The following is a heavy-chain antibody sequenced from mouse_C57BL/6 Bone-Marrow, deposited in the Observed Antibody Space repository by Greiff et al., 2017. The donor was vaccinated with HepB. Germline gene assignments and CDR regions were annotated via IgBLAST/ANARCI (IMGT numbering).Heavy chain of an antibody. CDR1: GYTFTSYG. D-gene: IGHD4-1*01. CDR2: IYPRSGNT. Sequence: QVQLKQSGAELARPGASVKLSCKASGYTFTSYGISWVKQSTGQGLEWIGEIYPRSGNTYYNEKFKGKATLTADKASSTAYMELRSLTSEDSAVYFCAREGGLGDAMDYWGQGTSVTVSS. CDR3: AREGGLGDAMDY. V-gene: IGHV1-81*01. J-gene: IGHJ4*01.